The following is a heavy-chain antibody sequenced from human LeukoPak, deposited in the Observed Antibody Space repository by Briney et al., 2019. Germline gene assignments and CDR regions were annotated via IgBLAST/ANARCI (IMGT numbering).Heavy chain of an antibody. Sequence: GGSLRLSCAASGFTFSNAWMSWVRQAPGKGLEWVSAISGSGGSTYYADSVKGRFTISRDNSKNTLYLQMNSLRAEDTAVYYCAKDRSFGYSSGWYSVWGQGTLVTVSS. J-gene: IGHJ4*02. D-gene: IGHD6-19*01. CDR2: ISGSGGST. CDR1: GFTFSNAW. V-gene: IGHV3-23*01. CDR3: AKDRSFGYSSGWYSV.